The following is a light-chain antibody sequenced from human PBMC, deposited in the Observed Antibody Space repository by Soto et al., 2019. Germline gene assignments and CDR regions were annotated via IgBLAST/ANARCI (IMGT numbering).Light chain of an antibody. V-gene: IGKV3-11*01. CDR3: QQRNVWPPIT. Sequence: PGTLRLTPDKRATLSCRASQSIHTSLAWYQQKPGQPPRLVVYDSTLRANGVPDRFGGSRSGTEFTLTINNLEPEDFAVYDCQQRNVWPPITFGQGTRLEI. J-gene: IGKJ5*01. CDR2: DST. CDR1: QSIHTS.